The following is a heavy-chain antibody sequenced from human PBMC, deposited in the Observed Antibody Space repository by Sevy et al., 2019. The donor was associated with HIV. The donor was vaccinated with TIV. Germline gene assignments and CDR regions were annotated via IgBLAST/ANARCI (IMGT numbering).Heavy chain of an antibody. Sequence: GGSLRLSCAASGFTFSNCWMSWVRQAPGKGLEWVANINEGGNKKFYLDSVKGRFTISRDNAKNSLFLQMNSLTAEDTAVYYCARENDVGSGWIDIDYWGQGTLVTVSS. D-gene: IGHD6-19*01. V-gene: IGHV3-7*03. CDR3: ARENDVGSGWIDIDY. CDR1: GFTFSNCW. J-gene: IGHJ4*02. CDR2: INEGGNKK.